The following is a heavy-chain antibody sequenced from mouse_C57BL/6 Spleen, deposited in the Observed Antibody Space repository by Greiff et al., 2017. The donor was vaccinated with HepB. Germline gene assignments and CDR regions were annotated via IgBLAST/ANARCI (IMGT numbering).Heavy chain of an antibody. V-gene: IGHV5-6*01. CDR2: ISSGGSYT. CDR3: ARLNYGSSYWYFDV. CDR1: GFTFSSYG. Sequence: EVQVVESGGDLVKPGGSLKLSCAASGFTFSSYGMSWVRQTPDKRLEWVATISSGGSYTYYPDSVKGRFTISRDNAKNTLYLQMSSLKSEDTAMYYCARLNYGSSYWYFDVWGTGTTVTVSS. D-gene: IGHD1-1*01. J-gene: IGHJ1*03.